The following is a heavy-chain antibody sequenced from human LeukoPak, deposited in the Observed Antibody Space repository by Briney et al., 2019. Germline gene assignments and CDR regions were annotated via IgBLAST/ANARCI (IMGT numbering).Heavy chain of an antibody. CDR3: ARDRTERIFDL. D-gene: IGHD1-26*01. V-gene: IGHV4-59*01. CDR2: IYYSGST. J-gene: IGHJ2*01. CDR1: GGSISSYY. Sequence: SETLSLTCTVSGGSISSYYWSWIRQPPGKGLEWIGYIYYSGSTNYNPSLKSRVTISVDTSKNQFSLELSSVTAADTAVYYCARDRTERIFDLWGRGTLVTVSS.